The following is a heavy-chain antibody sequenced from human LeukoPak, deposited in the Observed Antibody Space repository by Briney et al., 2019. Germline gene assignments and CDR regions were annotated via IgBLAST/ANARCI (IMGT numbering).Heavy chain of an antibody. J-gene: IGHJ4*02. Sequence: SSETLSLTCAVYGGSFSGYYWSWIRQPPGKGLEWIGEINHSGSTNYNPSLKSRVTISVDTSKNQFSLKLSSVTAADTAVYYCARAGWVVDYWGQGTLVTVSS. V-gene: IGHV4-34*01. CDR3: ARAGWVVDY. CDR1: GGSFSGYY. CDR2: INHSGST. D-gene: IGHD3-16*01.